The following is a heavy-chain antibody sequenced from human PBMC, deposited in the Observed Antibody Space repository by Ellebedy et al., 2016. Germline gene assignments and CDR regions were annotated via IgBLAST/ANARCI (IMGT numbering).Heavy chain of an antibody. CDR3: ARDKSYDYVWGSYLGKPRWFDP. D-gene: IGHD3-16*01. Sequence: SETLSLTXTVSGGSISSSSYYWGWIRQPPGKGLEWIGSIYYSGSTYYNPSLKSRVTISVDTSKNQFSLKLSSVTAADTAVYYCARDKSYDYVWGSYLGKPRWFDPWGQGTLVTVSS. CDR1: GGSISSSSYY. J-gene: IGHJ5*02. V-gene: IGHV4-39*07. CDR2: IYYSGST.